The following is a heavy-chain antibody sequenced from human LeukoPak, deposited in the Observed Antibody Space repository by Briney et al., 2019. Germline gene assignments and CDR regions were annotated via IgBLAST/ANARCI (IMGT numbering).Heavy chain of an antibody. D-gene: IGHD1-1*01. J-gene: IGHJ3*02. CDR2: IYYSGST. CDR3: ARSNWQDAFDI. CDR1: GGSISSYY. Sequence: SETLSLTCTVSGGSISSYYWSWIRQPPGKGLEWIGYIYYSGSTNYNPSLKSRVTISVDTSKNQFSLKLSSVTAADTAVYYCARSNWQDAFDIWGQGTMVTVSS. V-gene: IGHV4-59*01.